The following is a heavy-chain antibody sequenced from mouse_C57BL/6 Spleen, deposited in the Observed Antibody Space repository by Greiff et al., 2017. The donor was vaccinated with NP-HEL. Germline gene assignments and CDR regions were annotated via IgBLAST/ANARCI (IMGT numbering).Heavy chain of an antibody. CDR3: ARDWDERFAY. CDR1: GFTFSDYG. Sequence: DVKLVESGGGLVKPGGSLKLSCAASGFTFSDYGMHWVRQAPEKGLEWVAYISSGSSTIYYADTVKGRFTISRDNAKNTLFLQMTSLRSEDTAMYYCARDWDERFAYWGQGTLVTVSA. V-gene: IGHV5-17*01. J-gene: IGHJ3*01. D-gene: IGHD4-1*01. CDR2: ISSGSSTI.